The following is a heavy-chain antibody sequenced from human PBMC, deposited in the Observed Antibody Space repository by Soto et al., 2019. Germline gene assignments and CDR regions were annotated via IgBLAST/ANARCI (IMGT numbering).Heavy chain of an antibody. CDR2: INHSGST. CDR3: ASQGGMDV. CDR1: GGSFSGYY. Sequence: QVQLQQWGAGLLKPSETLSLTCAVYGGSFSGYYWSWIRQPPGKGLEWIGEINHSGSTNYNPSLXSXVXXSVDTSKNQFSLKLSSVTAADTAVYYCASQGGMDVWGQGTTVTVSS. J-gene: IGHJ6*02. V-gene: IGHV4-34*01.